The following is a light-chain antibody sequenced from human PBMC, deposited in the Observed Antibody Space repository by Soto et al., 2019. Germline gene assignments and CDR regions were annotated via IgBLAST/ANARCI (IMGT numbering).Light chain of an antibody. J-gene: IGKJ4*01. CDR1: QSLSIY. V-gene: IGKV3-11*01. CDR2: DAS. CDR3: QQRYNGPLT. Sequence: EVILTQSPATLSLSPGERATLSCRASQSLSIYLAWYQQKPGQAPSLLIYDASNRATGIPARFSGSGSGTDFILTISSLEPEDSAVYYCQQRYNGPLTFGGGTRVEIK.